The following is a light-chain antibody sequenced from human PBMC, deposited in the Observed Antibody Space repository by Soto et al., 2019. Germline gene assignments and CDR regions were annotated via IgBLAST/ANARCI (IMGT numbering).Light chain of an antibody. Sequence: QSVLSQPPSASGTPGQRVTITCSGRYSNIGSNNVNWYQQLPGTAPKLLIYGNDQRPSGVPDRFSGSKSGTSASLAFSGLQSEDEAEYFCSAWDDSLNRVLFGGGTQLTVL. CDR2: GND. CDR3: SAWDDSLNRVL. J-gene: IGLJ7*01. CDR1: YSNIGSNN. V-gene: IGLV1-44*01.